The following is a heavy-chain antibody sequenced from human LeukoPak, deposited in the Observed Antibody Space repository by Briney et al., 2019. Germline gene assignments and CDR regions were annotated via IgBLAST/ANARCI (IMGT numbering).Heavy chain of an antibody. CDR3: AREVDCSGGRCYRGEFDY. D-gene: IGHD2-15*01. CDR1: GFTFSSYE. CDR2: IWYDGSNE. J-gene: IGHJ4*02. Sequence: GGSLRLSCAASGFTFSSYEMNWVRQAPGKGLEWVAVIWYDGSNEHYVDSVKGRFTISRDNSINTLFLQMNSLRVEDTAVYYCAREVDCSGGRCYRGEFDYWGQGTLVTVSS. V-gene: IGHV3-33*08.